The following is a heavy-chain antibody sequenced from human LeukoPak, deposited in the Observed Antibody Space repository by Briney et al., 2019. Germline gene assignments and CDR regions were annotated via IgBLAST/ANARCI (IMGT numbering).Heavy chain of an antibody. D-gene: IGHD2/OR15-2a*01. CDR2: INPSGTNT. V-gene: IGHV1-46*01. J-gene: IGHJ5*02. CDR1: GYTFTSYY. CDR3: ARVIGGWTANWFDP. Sequence: ASVKVSCKASGYTFTSYYMHWVRQAPGQGLEWMGLINPSGTNTNYAQKFRGRVTMTRDTSISTAYMELSRLRSDDTAVYYCARVIGGWTANWFDPWGQGTLVTVSS.